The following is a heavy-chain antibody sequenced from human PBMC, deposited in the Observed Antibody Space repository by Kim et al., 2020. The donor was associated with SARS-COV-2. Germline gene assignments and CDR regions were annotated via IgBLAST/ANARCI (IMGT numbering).Heavy chain of an antibody. V-gene: IGHV1-46*01. CDR2: INPSGGST. Sequence: ASVKVSCKASGYTFTSYYMHWVRQAPGQGLEWMGIINPSGGSTSYAQKFQGRVTMTRDTSTSTVYMELSSLRSEDTAVYYCARDHSRGGITMIVVVYHGMDVWGQGTTVTVSS. CDR1: GYTFTSYY. CDR3: ARDHSRGGITMIVVVYHGMDV. D-gene: IGHD3-22*01. J-gene: IGHJ6*02.